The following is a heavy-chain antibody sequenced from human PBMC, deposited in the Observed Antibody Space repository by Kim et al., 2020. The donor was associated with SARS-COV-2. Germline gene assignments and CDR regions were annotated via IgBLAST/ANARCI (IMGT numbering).Heavy chain of an antibody. D-gene: IGHD3-22*01. J-gene: IGHJ6*02. V-gene: IGHV1-3*01. CDR2: INAGNGNT. CDR3: ASGPYYDSSGYYYYYYGMDV. Sequence: ASVKVSCKASGYTFTSYAMHWVRQAPGQRLEWMGWINAGNGNTKYSQKFQGRVTITRDTSASTAYMELSSLRSEDTAVYYCASGPYYDSSGYYYYYYGMDVWGQGTTVNVSS. CDR1: GYTFTSYA.